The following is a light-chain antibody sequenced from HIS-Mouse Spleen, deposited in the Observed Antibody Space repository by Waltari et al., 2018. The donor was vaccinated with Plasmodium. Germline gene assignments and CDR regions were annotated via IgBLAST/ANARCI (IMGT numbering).Light chain of an antibody. CDR1: NIGSKT. CDR2: RDS. Sequence: SYELPQPLSVSVALGQTARITCGGNNIGSKTVHWYQQKPGQAPVLVIYRDSNRPSGIPERFSGSNSGNTATLTISRAQAGDEADYYCQVWDSSTVFGGGTKLTVL. V-gene: IGLV3-9*01. J-gene: IGLJ3*02. CDR3: QVWDSSTV.